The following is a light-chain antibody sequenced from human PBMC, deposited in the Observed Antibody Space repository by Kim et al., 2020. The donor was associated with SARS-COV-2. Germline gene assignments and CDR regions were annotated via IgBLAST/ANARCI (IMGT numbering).Light chain of an antibody. Sequence: ATGKTARITCGGNNIGSKRVHWYQQKPGQAPVLVVYDDSDRPSGIPERFSGSNSGNTVTLTISRVEAGDEADYYCQVWDSSSDHPVFGGGTQLTVL. J-gene: IGLJ2*01. CDR3: QVWDSSSDHPV. CDR1: NIGSKR. V-gene: IGLV3-21*03. CDR2: DDS.